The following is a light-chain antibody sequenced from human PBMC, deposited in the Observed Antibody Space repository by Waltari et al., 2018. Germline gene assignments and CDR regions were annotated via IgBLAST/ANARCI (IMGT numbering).Light chain of an antibody. V-gene: IGLV2-14*03. J-gene: IGLJ2*01. CDR3: SSYTSSSTVV. CDR2: DVS. Sequence: QSALTQPASVSGSPGQSLTISCPGPSSDVGGYNYVSWYQQHPGKAPKLMIYDVSNRPSGVSNRFSGSKSGNTASLTISGLQAEDEADYYCSSYTSSSTVVFGGGTKLTVL. CDR1: SSDVGGYNY.